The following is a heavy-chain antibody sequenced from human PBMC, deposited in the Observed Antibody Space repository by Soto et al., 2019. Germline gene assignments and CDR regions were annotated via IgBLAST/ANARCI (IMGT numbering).Heavy chain of an antibody. D-gene: IGHD4-4*01. CDR2: IYPGDSDT. J-gene: IGHJ6*02. CDR1: GYPFTSYL. V-gene: IGHV5-51*01. Sequence: PGDSLRTSCIWSGYPFTSYLIGCVRPLPGKGLEWMGIIYPGDSDTRYSPSFQGHVTITVDKSTSTAYLQWNTLKASDTAMYYCARHLSNFRYQYYAMDVWGQGTTVTVSS. CDR3: ARHLSNFRYQYYAMDV.